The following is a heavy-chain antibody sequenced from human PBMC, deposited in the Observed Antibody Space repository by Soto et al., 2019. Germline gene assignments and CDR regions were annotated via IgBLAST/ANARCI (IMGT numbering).Heavy chain of an antibody. CDR3: TTLGSHYYYHNFDV. CDR2: IKMKSEGATT. V-gene: IGHV3-15*07. J-gene: IGHJ6*02. CDR1: GFTFSNAW. Sequence: EAQLGESGGGLVTPGGSLRLSCEASGFTFSNAWMNWVRQAAGKGLEWVGLIKMKSEGATTHYAAPVNGRFTISRDDSKKILYLQMSSLKTEDTAVYYCTTLGSHYYYHNFDVWGQGTTVAFSS.